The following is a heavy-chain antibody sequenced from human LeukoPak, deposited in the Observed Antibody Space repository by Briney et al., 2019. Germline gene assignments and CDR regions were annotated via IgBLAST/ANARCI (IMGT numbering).Heavy chain of an antibody. D-gene: IGHD3-9*01. J-gene: IGHJ4*02. Sequence: SETLSLTCAVYGGSFSGYYWSWIRQPPGKGLEWIGEINHSGSTNYNPSLKSRVTISVDTSKNQFSLKLSSVTAADTAVYYCARDNYDILTGYNAEVDYWGQGTLVTVSS. V-gene: IGHV4-34*01. CDR2: INHSGST. CDR3: ARDNYDILTGYNAEVDY. CDR1: GGSFSGYY.